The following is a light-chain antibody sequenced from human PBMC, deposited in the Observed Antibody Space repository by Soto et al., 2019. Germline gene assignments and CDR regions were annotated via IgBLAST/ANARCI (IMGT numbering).Light chain of an antibody. CDR2: AAS. Sequence: DIQLTQSPTFLSASVGDRVTITCRASQGISSSLAWYQQKPGKAPKILIYAASILQSGVPSRFSGSGSGTEFTLTISSLQPEDFGTYYCQQLNNYPLTFGGGTKVEIK. J-gene: IGKJ4*01. CDR1: QGISSS. CDR3: QQLNNYPLT. V-gene: IGKV1-9*01.